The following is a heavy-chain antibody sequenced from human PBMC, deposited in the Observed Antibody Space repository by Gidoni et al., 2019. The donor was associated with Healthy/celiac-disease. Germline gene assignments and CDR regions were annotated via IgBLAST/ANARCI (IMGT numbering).Heavy chain of an antibody. CDR2: ISWNSGSI. CDR3: AKDIFGVVIMVDY. CDR1: GFTFDDYA. D-gene: IGHD3-3*02. J-gene: IGHJ4*02. V-gene: IGHV3-9*01. Sequence: EVQLVESGGGLVQPGRSLRLSCAASGFTFDDYAMHWVRQAPGKGLGWVSGISWNSGSIGYADSVKGRFTISRDNAKNSLYLQMNSLRAEDTALYYCAKDIFGVVIMVDYWGQGTLVTVSS.